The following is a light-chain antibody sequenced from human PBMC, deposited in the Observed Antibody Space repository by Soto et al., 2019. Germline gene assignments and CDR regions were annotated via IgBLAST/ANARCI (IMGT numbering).Light chain of an antibody. V-gene: IGKV4-1*01. CDR2: WAS. J-gene: IGKJ4*01. CDR3: QQSYSPPLT. Sequence: DIVMTQSPASLALSLGERATMHCKSSQTVFYGINKKNYLAWYQHKPGQPPKLLIYWASTRESGVPDRFSGSGSGTDFTLTINSLQAEDVAVYYCQQSYSPPLTFGGGTKVEIK. CDR1: QTVFYGINKKNY.